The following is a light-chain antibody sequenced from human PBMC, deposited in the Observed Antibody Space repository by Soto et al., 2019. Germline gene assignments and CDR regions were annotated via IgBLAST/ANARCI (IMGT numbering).Light chain of an antibody. CDR3: CSFAGGNSFA. CDR1: SSDVGGYNY. CDR2: DVT. Sequence: QSVLTQPRSVSGSPGQSVTISCTGTSSDVGGYNYVSWYQQHPGEAPKLMLYDVTKRPSGVPDRFSGSKSGTTASLTISGLQAEDEADSYCCSFAGGNSFAFGTGTKLTVL. J-gene: IGLJ1*01. V-gene: IGLV2-11*01.